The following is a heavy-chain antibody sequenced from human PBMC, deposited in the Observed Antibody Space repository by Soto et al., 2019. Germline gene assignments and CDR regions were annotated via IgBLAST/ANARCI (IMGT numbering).Heavy chain of an antibody. CDR1: GGSISSGGYY. CDR3: ARDRCSGGSCYNWFDP. J-gene: IGHJ5*02. V-gene: IGHV4-31*03. Sequence: SETLSLTCTVSGGSISSGGYYWSWIRQHPGKGLEWIGYIYYSGSTYYNPSLKSRVTISVDTSKNQFSLKLSSVTAADTAVYYCARDRCSGGSCYNWFDPWGQGTLVTVSS. D-gene: IGHD2-15*01. CDR2: IYYSGST.